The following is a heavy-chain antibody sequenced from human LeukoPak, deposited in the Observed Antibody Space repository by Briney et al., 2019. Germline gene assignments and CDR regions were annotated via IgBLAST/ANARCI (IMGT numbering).Heavy chain of an antibody. Sequence: GASVKVSCKASGYAFTGYYMHWVRQAPGQGLEWMGWINPNSGGTNYAQKFQGWVTMTRDTSISTAYMELSRLRSDDTAVYYCARDRATSTFIYSGSYWPYYFDYWGQGTLVTVSS. CDR2: INPNSGGT. CDR3: ARDRATSTFIYSGSYWPYYFDY. CDR1: GYAFTGYY. D-gene: IGHD1-26*01. V-gene: IGHV1-2*04. J-gene: IGHJ4*02.